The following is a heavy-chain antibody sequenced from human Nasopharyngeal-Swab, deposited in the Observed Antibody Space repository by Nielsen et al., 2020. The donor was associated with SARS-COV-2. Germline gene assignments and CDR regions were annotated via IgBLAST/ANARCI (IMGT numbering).Heavy chain of an antibody. CDR2: ISSSGSTI. Sequence: GESLKISCVDSGFRDYSMNWVRQAPGKGLEWVSYISSSGSTIYYADSVKGRFTISRDNAKNSLYLEMNSLRAEDTALYYCAKRAYWYDSWGQGTLVTVSS. V-gene: IGHV3-48*04. CDR1: GFRDYS. J-gene: IGHJ5*01. CDR3: AKRAYWYDS.